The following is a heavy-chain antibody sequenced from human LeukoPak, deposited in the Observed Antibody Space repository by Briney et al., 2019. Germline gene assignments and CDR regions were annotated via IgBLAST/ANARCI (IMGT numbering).Heavy chain of an antibody. J-gene: IGHJ4*02. V-gene: IGHV3-23*01. D-gene: IGHD1-1*01. CDR3: AKDLSDNYNLFDY. Sequence: GGSLRLSCAASGFTFRSYAMSWVRQAPGKGLEWVSVISGPGYTTYYADSVKGRLTISRDNSNNILYLQLSSLRVEGTAVYYCAKDLSDNYNLFDYWGQGTLVTVSS. CDR1: GFTFRSYA. CDR2: ISGPGYTT.